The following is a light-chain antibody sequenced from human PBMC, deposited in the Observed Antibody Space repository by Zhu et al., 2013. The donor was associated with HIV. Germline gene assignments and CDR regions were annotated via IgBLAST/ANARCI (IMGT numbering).Light chain of an antibody. J-gene: IGLJ1*01. Sequence: QSALTQPASVSGSPGQSITISCTGSSNDVGGYNYVSWYQQHPGKAPKLILYEVTKRPSGISNRFSGSKSGNTASLTISGLQADDEADYYCSSYTSSSTYVFGSGTKVTVL. CDR3: SSYTSSSTYV. V-gene: IGLV2-14*01. CDR2: EVT. CDR1: SNDVGGYNY.